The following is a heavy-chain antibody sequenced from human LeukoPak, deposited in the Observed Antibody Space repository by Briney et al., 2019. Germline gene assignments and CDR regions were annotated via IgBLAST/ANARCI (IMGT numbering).Heavy chain of an antibody. J-gene: IGHJ5*02. V-gene: IGHV4-4*09. CDR3: ARHHCSSISCYVEWFDP. CDR1: GGSISSYY. CDR2: IYSSGST. Sequence: SETLSLTCTVSGGSISSYYRSWIRQPPGKGLEWIGYIYSSGSTKYNPSLKSRVTISVDRSKNQVSLKLSSVTAADTAVYFCARHHCSSISCYVEWFDPWGQGTLVTVSS. D-gene: IGHD2-2*01.